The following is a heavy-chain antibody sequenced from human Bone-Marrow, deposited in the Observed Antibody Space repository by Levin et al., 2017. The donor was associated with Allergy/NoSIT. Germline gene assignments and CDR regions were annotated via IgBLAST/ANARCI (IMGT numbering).Heavy chain of an antibody. CDR1: GGSISSYY. J-gene: IGHJ4*02. CDR2: IYYSGST. CDR3: ARSGRPAAMMDY. V-gene: IGHV4-59*08. D-gene: IGHD2-2*01. Sequence: SETLSLTCTVSGGSISSYYWSWIRQPPGKGLEWIGYIYYSGSTNYNPSLKSRVTISVDTSKNQFSLKLSSVTAADTAVYYCARSGRPAAMMDYWGQGTLVTVSS.